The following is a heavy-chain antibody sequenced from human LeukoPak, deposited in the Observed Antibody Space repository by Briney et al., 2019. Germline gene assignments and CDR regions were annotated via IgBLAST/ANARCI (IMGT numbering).Heavy chain of an antibody. CDR1: GGSFTGYF. CDR3: ARGQEDIVVVVAAHNSYYFDY. CDR2: INDGGSM. J-gene: IGHJ4*02. D-gene: IGHD2-15*01. Sequence: SETLSLTCALYGGSFTGYFWSWIRQPPGKGLERSGEINDGGSMNYKPSIKSRVTISVDTSKNQFSLKLSSVTAADTAVYYCARGQEDIVVVVAAHNSYYFDYWGQGTLVTVSS. V-gene: IGHV4-34*01.